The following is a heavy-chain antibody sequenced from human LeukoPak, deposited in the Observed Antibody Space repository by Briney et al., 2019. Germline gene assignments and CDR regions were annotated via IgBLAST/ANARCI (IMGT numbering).Heavy chain of an antibody. D-gene: IGHD3-3*02. Sequence: SETLSLTCTVSGASISRGNYYWSWIRQPAGKGLEWIGRIYTSGSTNYNFSLKTRVTISADTSKNQFSLILNSVTAADTAVYYCAREILLGETYGVDYWGQGALVTVSS. V-gene: IGHV4-61*02. CDR2: IYTSGST. CDR3: AREILLGETYGVDY. J-gene: IGHJ4*02. CDR1: GASISRGNYY.